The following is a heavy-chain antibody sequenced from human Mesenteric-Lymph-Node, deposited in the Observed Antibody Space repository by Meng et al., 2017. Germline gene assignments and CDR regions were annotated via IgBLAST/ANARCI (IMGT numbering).Heavy chain of an antibody. D-gene: IGHD5-12*01. Sequence: QVQLQQSGPGLVQPSQTLPLTCAISGDSVSSNSAAWIWIRQSPSRGLEWLGRTYYKSKWYNDYAVSVKRRITINPDTFRNQFSLQLNSVTPEDTAVYFCARERDSGPNHFDYWGQGILVTVSS. CDR2: TYYKSKWYN. CDR1: GDSVSSNSAA. CDR3: ARERDSGPNHFDY. J-gene: IGHJ4*01. V-gene: IGHV6-1*01.